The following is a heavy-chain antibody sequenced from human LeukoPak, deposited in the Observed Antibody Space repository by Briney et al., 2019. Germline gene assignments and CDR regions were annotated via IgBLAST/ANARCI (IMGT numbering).Heavy chain of an antibody. CDR1: GYTFTSYY. J-gene: IGHJ6*02. V-gene: IGHV1-46*01. CDR3: AVLRFLEWYDNYGMDV. CDR2: INPSGGST. Sequence: ASVKVSCKASGYTFTSYYMHWVRQAPGQGLEWMGIINPSGGSTSYAQRFQGRVTMTRDTSTSTVYMELSSLRSEDTAVYYCAVLRFLEWYDNYGMDVWGQGTTVTVSS. D-gene: IGHD3-3*01.